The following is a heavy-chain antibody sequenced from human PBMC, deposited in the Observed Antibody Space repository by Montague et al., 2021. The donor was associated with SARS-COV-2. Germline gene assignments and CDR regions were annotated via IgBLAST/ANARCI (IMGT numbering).Heavy chain of an antibody. Sequence: SETLSLTCTVSGDSMNNYYWSWIRQPPGKGLEWIGYIYYSGSTKYNPFLESRVTVSVDRSKNQVSLKLSSVTAADTAVYYCARLLRSCTNGVCRTYYYYAMDVWGQGTTVTVSS. CDR3: ARLLRSCTNGVCRTYYYYAMDV. CDR1: GDSMNNYY. D-gene: IGHD2-8*01. CDR2: IYYSGST. J-gene: IGHJ6*02. V-gene: IGHV4-59*01.